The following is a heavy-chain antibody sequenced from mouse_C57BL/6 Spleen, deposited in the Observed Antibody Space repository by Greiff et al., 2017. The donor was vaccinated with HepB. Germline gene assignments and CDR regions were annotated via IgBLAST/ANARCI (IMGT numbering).Heavy chain of an antibody. J-gene: IGHJ3*01. CDR1: GYAFSSYW. CDR2: IYPGDGDT. V-gene: IGHV1-80*01. CDR3: ARGGYYGSWAY. D-gene: IGHD1-1*01. Sequence: VQRVESGAELVKPGASVKISCKASGYAFSSYWMNWVKQRPGKGLEWIGQIYPGDGDTNYNGKFKGKATLTADKSSSTAYMQLSSLTSEDSAVYFCARGGYYGSWAYWGQGTLVTVSA.